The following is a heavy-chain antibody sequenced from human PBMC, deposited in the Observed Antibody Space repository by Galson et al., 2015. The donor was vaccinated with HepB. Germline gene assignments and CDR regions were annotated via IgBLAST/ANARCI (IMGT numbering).Heavy chain of an antibody. Sequence: LSLTCNVSGGSICSYYWSWIRQPAGKGLEWIGRIYASGNTNYNPSLKSRVTMSVDTSKNHFSLKLSSVTAADTAIYYCARDTPGSKGSSGWYFDLWGRGTLVTVSS. CDR3: ARDTPGSKGSSGWYFDL. CDR2: IYASGNT. D-gene: IGHD6-19*01. V-gene: IGHV4-4*07. CDR1: GGSICSYY. J-gene: IGHJ2*01.